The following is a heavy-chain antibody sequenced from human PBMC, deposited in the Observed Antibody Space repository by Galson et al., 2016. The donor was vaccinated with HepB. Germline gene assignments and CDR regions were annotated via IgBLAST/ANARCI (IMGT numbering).Heavy chain of an antibody. D-gene: IGHD3-10*01. V-gene: IGHV4-31*03. Sequence: TLSLTCTVSGGSIGSGGYYWTWIRQVPGKGLEWIGYIDYSGNTYYSASLKSRVTMSVDTSKNQFSLRLSSVTAADTAVYYGARDVPDNYGSRSRTDYYFGMDVWGQGTTVTVSS. CDR3: ARDVPDNYGSRSRTDYYFGMDV. J-gene: IGHJ6*02. CDR2: IDYSGNT. CDR1: GGSIGSGGYY.